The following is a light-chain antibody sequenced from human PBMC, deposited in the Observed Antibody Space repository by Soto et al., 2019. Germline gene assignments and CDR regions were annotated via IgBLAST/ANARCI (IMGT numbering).Light chain of an antibody. CDR2: VAS. J-gene: IGKJ1*01. CDR3: QQYDTSPPT. CDR1: QSVTSNY. V-gene: IGKV3-20*01. Sequence: EIVLTQSPATLSLSPGDRATLSCRASQSVTSNYLAWYQQKPGQAPRLLIYVASNRVPGIPDRFSGSGSGTDFTLTISRLEPEDSARYSCQQYDTSPPTFGQGTKVDIK.